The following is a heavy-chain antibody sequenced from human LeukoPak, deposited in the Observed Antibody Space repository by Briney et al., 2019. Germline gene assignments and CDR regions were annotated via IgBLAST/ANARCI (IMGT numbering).Heavy chain of an antibody. D-gene: IGHD3-3*01. J-gene: IGHJ1*01. V-gene: IGHV4-34*01. Sequence: SETLSLTCAVYGGSFSGYCWSWIRQPPGKGLEWIGEINHSGSTNYNPSLKSRVTISVDTSKNQFSLKLSSVTAADTAVYYCARAGTYYDFWSGYVAEYFQHWDQGTLVTVSS. CDR3: ARAGTYYDFWSGYVAEYFQH. CDR2: INHSGST. CDR1: GGSFSGYC.